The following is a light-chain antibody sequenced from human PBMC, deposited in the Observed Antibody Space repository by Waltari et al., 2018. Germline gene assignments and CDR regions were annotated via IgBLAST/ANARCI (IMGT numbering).Light chain of an antibody. J-gene: IGKJ1*01. CDR2: AAS. CDR3: QKYDSAPRT. Sequence: DIQMTQSPSSLSASVGDRVTITCRASQGITNYLAWYQHKPGKVPKLLIYAASTLQSGVPSRFSGSGSGTDFTLTISSPQPEDVATYYCQKYDSAPRTFGQVTKVEIK. V-gene: IGKV1-27*01. CDR1: QGITNY.